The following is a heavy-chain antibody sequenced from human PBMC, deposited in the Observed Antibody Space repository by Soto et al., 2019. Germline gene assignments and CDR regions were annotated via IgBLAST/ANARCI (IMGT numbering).Heavy chain of an antibody. CDR1: GGSISSGDYS. D-gene: IGHD3-22*01. J-gene: IGHJ4*02. Sequence: PSEPLSLTCTVSGGSISSGDYSWSCIRQPPGKGLEYIGYIHYSGTTYYVPSLKSRINISVDTSKNQFSLRLTSVTAADTAVYYCARDASGDDTRGYYRNYFDYWGQGALVTVSS. V-gene: IGHV4-30-4*01. CDR2: IHYSGTT. CDR3: ARDASGDDTRGYYRNYFDY.